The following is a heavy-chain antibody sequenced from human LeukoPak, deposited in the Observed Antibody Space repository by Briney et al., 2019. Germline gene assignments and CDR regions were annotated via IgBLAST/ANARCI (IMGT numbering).Heavy chain of an antibody. CDR1: GGSVSSSNW. J-gene: IGHJ5*02. Sequence: SETLSLTCAVSGGSVSSSNWWTWVRQSPGKGLEWIGEIYHSGDINYNPSLKSRMTLSVDKSTDQFSLTLTSVTAADTAVYYCARVKFRRVAAAGSFRWFDPWGQGTLVTVSS. V-gene: IGHV4-4*02. CDR2: IYHSGDI. D-gene: IGHD6-13*01. CDR3: ARVKFRRVAAAGSFRWFDP.